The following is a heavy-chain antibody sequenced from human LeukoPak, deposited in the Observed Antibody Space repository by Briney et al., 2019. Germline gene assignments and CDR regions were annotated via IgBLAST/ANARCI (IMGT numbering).Heavy chain of an antibody. CDR3: AKDRGSSWYIGDNWFDP. Sequence: GRSLRLSCAASGFTFDDYAMHWVRQAPGKGLEWVSAISWDSGSMGYADSVKGRFTISRDNAKNSLYLQMNSLRAEDTALYYCAKDRGSSWYIGDNWFDPWGQGTLVTVSS. CDR2: ISWDSGSM. CDR1: GFTFDDYA. D-gene: IGHD6-13*01. V-gene: IGHV3-9*01. J-gene: IGHJ5*02.